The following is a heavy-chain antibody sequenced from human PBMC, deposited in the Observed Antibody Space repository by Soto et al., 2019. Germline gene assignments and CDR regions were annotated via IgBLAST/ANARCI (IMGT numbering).Heavy chain of an antibody. CDR3: AKRSITGTGPSDY. J-gene: IGHJ4*02. CDR1: GFTFSSYG. CDR2: ISYDGSNK. Sequence: QVQLVESGGGVVQPGRSLRLSCAASGFTFSSYGMHWVRQAPGKGLEWVAVISYDGSNKYYADSVKGRFTISRDNSKNTLYLQMNSLRAEGTAVYYCAKRSITGTGPSDYWGQGTLVTVSS. D-gene: IGHD1-7*01. V-gene: IGHV3-30*18.